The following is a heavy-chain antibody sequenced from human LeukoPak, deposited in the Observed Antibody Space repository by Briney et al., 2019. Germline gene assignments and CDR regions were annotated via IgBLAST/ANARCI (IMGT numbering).Heavy chain of an antibody. CDR2: IKQDGSEE. D-gene: IGHD6-13*01. CDR1: GFILSDYW. CDR3: ARGPYSRDNFDY. V-gene: IGHV3-7*03. Sequence: GGYLRVSCAASGFILSDYWMSWVRQGPGKGLEWVADIKQDGSEEYYVDSVKGRFTISRDNAKNSLFLQMNSLRAEDTAVYYCARGPYSRDNFDYWGQGTLVTVSS. J-gene: IGHJ4*02.